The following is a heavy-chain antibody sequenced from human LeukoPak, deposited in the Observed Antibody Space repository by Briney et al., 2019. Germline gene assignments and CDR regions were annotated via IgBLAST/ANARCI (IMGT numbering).Heavy chain of an antibody. D-gene: IGHD3-22*01. CDR3: AKPMIVGTEAYDY. J-gene: IGHJ4*02. Sequence: GGSLRLSCAASGFTFSSYAMSWVRQAPGQGLGWVSAISGSGGSTYYADSVKGRFTISRDNSKNTLYLQMNSLRAEDTAVYYCAKPMIVGTEAYDYWGQGTLVTVSS. CDR1: GFTFSSYA. V-gene: IGHV3-23*01. CDR2: ISGSGGST.